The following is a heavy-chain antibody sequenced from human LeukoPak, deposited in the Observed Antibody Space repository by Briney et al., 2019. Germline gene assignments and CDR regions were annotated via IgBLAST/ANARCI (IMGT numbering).Heavy chain of an antibody. Sequence: SETLSLTCTVSGGPNSSYYWIWIRQPPGKGLEWIAYISDIGSINYNPSLKSRVTISLDTSKNQFSLKLSSVTAADTAVYYCAGHHPRNTVDFWGQGTLVTVSS. V-gene: IGHV4-59*08. CDR3: AGHHPRNTVDF. D-gene: IGHD2/OR15-2a*01. CDR2: ISDIGSI. J-gene: IGHJ4*02. CDR1: GGPNSSYY.